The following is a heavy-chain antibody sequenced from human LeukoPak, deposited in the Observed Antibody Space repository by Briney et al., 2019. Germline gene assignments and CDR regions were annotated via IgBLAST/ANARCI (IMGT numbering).Heavy chain of an antibody. CDR1: GGSIISGGYF. J-gene: IGHJ4*02. CDR3: ARIGEDSSGPGAIDY. V-gene: IGHV4-30-2*01. CDR2: IFHSGST. D-gene: IGHD6-19*01. Sequence: PSETLSLTCTVSGGSIISGGYFWSWIRQPPGKGLEWIGYIFHSGSTYYNPSLKSRVTISVDRSKNQFSLKLSSVTAADMAVYYCARIGEDSSGPGAIDYWGQGTLVTVSS.